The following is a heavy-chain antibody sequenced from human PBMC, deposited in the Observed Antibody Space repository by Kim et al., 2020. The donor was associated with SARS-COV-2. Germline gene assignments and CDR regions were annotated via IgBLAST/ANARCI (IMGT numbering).Heavy chain of an antibody. CDR3: AKAWFYGLSIAATYEIDY. J-gene: IGHJ4*02. D-gene: IGHD6-13*01. CDR1: GFTFSSYA. CDR2: ISGSGGST. Sequence: GGSLRLSCAASGFTFSSYAMSWVRQAPGKGLEWVSAISGSGGSTYYADSVKGRFTISRDNSKNTLYLQMNSLRAEDTAVYYCAKAWFYGLSIAATYEIDYWGQGTLVTVSS. V-gene: IGHV3-23*01.